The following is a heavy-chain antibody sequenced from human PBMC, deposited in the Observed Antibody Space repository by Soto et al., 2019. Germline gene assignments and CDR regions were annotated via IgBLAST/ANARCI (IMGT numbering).Heavy chain of an antibody. CDR2: IYYSGST. V-gene: IGHV4-31*03. Sequence: SETLSLTCTVSGGSISSGGYYWSWIRQHPGKGLEWIGYIYYSGSTYYNPSLKSRVTISVDTSKNQFSLKLSSVTAADTAVYYCARATYYDILTGYSYRQRFYYFDYWGQGTLVTV. CDR1: GGSISSGGYY. J-gene: IGHJ4*02. D-gene: IGHD3-9*01. CDR3: ARATYYDILTGYSYRQRFYYFDY.